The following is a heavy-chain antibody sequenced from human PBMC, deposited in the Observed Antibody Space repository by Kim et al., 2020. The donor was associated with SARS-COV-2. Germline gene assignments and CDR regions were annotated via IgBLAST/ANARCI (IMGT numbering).Heavy chain of an antibody. D-gene: IGHD2-2*03. CDR1: GFPFSTSE. CDR2: ISGSGSRV. Sequence: GGSLRLSCEASGFPFSTSEMHWVRQAPGKGLEWVSYISGSGSRVGYADSVKGRFIISRDNAKNSLYLQLNSLGAEDTAVYYCSRDLDIVPFDPWGQGTLVTVSS. V-gene: IGHV3-48*03. J-gene: IGHJ5*02. CDR3: SRDLDIVPFDP.